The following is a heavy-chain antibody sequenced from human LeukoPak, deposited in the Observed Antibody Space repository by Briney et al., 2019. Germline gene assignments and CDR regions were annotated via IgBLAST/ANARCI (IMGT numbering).Heavy chain of an antibody. CDR3: ARLNCSGGSCYPYYYYYYMDV. CDR1: GGSISSYY. CDR2: IYYSGST. Sequence: SETLSLTCTVSGGSISSYYWSWIRQPPGKGLEWIGYIYYSGSTNYNPSLKSRVTISVDTSKNQFSRKLSSVTAADTAVYYCARLNCSGGSCYPYYYYYYMDVWGKGTTVTVSS. D-gene: IGHD2-15*01. V-gene: IGHV4-59*08. J-gene: IGHJ6*03.